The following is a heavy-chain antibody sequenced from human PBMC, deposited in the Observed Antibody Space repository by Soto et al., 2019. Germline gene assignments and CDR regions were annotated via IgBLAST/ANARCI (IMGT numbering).Heavy chain of an antibody. V-gene: IGHV1-18*01. CDR3: ASGWFGDFVYYVDY. J-gene: IGHJ4*02. Sequence: QVQLVQSGAEVKKPGASVKVSCKASGYTFTSYGISWVRQAPGQGLEWMGWIFAHNGNTNYAQKLQGRVTMTTDTSTSTAYMELRSLGSDDTAVYYCASGWFGDFVYYVDYWGQGTLVTVSS. D-gene: IGHD3-10*01. CDR1: GYTFTSYG. CDR2: IFAHNGNT.